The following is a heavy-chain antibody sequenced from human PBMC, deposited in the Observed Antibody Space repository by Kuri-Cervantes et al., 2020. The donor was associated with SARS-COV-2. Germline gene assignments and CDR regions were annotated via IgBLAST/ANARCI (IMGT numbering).Heavy chain of an antibody. J-gene: IGHJ4*02. CDR2: ISAYNGNT. D-gene: IGHD3-10*01. CDR1: GYTFTSYG. CDR3: ARAHRRSTYYYGSGSYLPYYFDY. V-gene: IGHV1-18*01. Sequence: ASVKVSCKASGYTFTSYGISWVRQAPGQGLEWMGWISAYNGNTNYAQKLQGRVTMTTDTSTSTAYMELRSLRSDDTAVYYCARAHRRSTYYYGSGSYLPYYFDYWGQGTLVTVSS.